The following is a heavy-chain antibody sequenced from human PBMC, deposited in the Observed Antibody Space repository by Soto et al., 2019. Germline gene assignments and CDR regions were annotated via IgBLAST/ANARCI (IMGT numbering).Heavy chain of an antibody. Sequence: AGSLRLSCAASGVTCSRYSMNWVRQAPGKGLEWVPSISSSSSYIYYADSVKGRFTISRDNAKNSLYLQMNSLRAEDTAVYYCARGSAVAVDYWGQGTLVTVSS. V-gene: IGHV3-21*01. CDR2: ISSSSSYI. J-gene: IGHJ4*02. D-gene: IGHD6-19*01. CDR1: GVTCSRYS. CDR3: ARGSAVAVDY.